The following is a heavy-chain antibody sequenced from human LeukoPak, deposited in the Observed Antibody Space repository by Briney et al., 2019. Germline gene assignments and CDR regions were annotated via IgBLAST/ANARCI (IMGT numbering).Heavy chain of an antibody. Sequence: GGSLRLSCAASGFTFSSYAMSWVRQAPGKGLEWVSAISGSGGSTYYADSVKGRFTISRDNSKNTLYLQMNSLRAEDTAVYYSAKDHGGGLTATKYFQHWGQGTLVTVSS. CDR1: GFTFSSYA. D-gene: IGHD2-15*01. CDR2: ISGSGGST. V-gene: IGHV3-23*01. CDR3: AKDHGGGLTATKYFQH. J-gene: IGHJ1*01.